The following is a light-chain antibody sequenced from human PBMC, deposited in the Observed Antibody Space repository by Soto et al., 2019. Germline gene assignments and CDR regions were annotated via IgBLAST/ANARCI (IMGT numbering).Light chain of an antibody. V-gene: IGLV1-40*01. Sequence: QSVLTQPPSVSGAPGQRVTISCTGSSSNIVAGYDVHWYQQLPGTAPRLLIYANSDRPSGVPDRFSGSKSGTSASLAITGLQAEDEADYYCQSYDYSLSGDVVFGGGTKVTVL. J-gene: IGLJ2*01. CDR3: QSYDYSLSGDVV. CDR2: ANS. CDR1: SSNIVAGYD.